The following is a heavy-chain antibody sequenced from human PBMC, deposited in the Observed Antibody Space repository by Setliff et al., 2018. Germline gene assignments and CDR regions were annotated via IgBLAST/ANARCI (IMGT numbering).Heavy chain of an antibody. CDR2: VYYSGAA. V-gene: IGHV4-59*01. CDR3: ASRNSDGGPEYFQH. CDR1: GDSISAAS. Sequence: SETLSLTCNVSGDSISAASIMAWIRQPPGKGLEFIGYVYYSGAAKYDPSLKSRVTMSVDTSKTQFSLKLNSMTTADTAVYYCASRNSDGGPEYFQHWGQGALVTVSS. J-gene: IGHJ1*01. D-gene: IGHD1-26*01.